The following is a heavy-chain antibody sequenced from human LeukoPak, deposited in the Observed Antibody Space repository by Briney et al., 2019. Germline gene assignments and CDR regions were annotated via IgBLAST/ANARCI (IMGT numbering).Heavy chain of an antibody. Sequence: GGSLRLSCAASGFTFSSYAMSWVRQAPVKGLEWVSAISGSGGSTYYADSVKGRFTISRDNSKNTLYLQMNSLRAEDTAVYYCASRLYCYDSSGYFYVHYFDYWGQGTLVTVSS. D-gene: IGHD3-22*01. CDR2: ISGSGGST. V-gene: IGHV3-23*01. CDR3: ASRLYCYDSSGYFYVHYFDY. J-gene: IGHJ4*02. CDR1: GFTFSSYA.